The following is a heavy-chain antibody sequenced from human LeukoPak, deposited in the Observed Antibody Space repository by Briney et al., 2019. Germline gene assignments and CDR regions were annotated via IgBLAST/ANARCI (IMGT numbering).Heavy chain of an antibody. CDR3: AKDLHYGSADY. J-gene: IGHJ4*02. CDR2: INPDGSNT. V-gene: IGHV3-74*01. Sequence: GGSLRLSCAASGFTFSNYWMHWVRQAPGKGLVWVSYINPDGSNTNYADSVKGRFTISRDNAKNALYLQMNSLRAEDTAVYYCAKDLHYGSADYWGQGALVTVSS. D-gene: IGHD3-10*01. CDR1: GFTFSNYW.